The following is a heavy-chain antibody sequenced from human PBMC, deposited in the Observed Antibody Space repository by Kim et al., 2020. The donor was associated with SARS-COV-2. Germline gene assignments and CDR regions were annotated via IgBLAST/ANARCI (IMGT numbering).Heavy chain of an antibody. Sequence: SETLSLTCAVYGGSFSGYYWSWIRQPPGKGLEWIGEINHSGSTNYNPSLKSRVTISVDTSKNQFSLKLSSVTAADTAVYYCARGRAITFGGVIVRVDAF. CDR2: INHSGST. CDR1: GGSFSGYY. CDR3: ARGRAITFGGVIVRVDAF. V-gene: IGHV4-34*01. J-gene: IGHJ3*01. D-gene: IGHD3-16*02.